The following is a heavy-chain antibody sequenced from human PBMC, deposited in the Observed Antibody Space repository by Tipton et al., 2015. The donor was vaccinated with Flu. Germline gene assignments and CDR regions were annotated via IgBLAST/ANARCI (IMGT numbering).Heavy chain of an antibody. CDR3: VKDRIPAGRAEYFQH. V-gene: IGHV3-23*04. J-gene: IGHJ1*01. CDR2: ISSSGGGT. Sequence: VQLVQSGGGLVQPGGSLRLSCAASGFTFSNYAMSWVRQAPGKGLEWVSSISSSGGGTYDSDSVKGRFTISRDSSKNIVYLQMNSLRAEDTAVYYCVKDRIPAGRAEYFQHWGQGTLVAVSS. D-gene: IGHD2-2*01. CDR1: GFTFSNYA.